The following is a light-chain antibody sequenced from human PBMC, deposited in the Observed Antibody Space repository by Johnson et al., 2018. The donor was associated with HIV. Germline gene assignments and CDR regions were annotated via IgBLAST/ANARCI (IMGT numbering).Light chain of an antibody. Sequence: QSVLTQPPSVSAAPGQKVTISCSGSSSNIGNNYVSWYKQLPGTAPKPLIYDTNKRPSGIPDRFSGSQSGTSATLGITGLQTGDEADYYCGTWDSSLSVGYVFGTGTKVTVL. CDR1: SSNIGNNY. CDR2: DTN. V-gene: IGLV1-51*01. CDR3: GTWDSSLSVGYV. J-gene: IGLJ1*01.